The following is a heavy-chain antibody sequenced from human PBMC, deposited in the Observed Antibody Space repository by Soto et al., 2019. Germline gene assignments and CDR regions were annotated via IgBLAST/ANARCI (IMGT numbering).Heavy chain of an antibody. Sequence: ASVKVSCKTSGYTFINYYLHWVRQAPGQGLEWMGWINPNSGSTNYAQKFQGRVTMTRDTSISTAYMELTSLTSDDTAVYYCARGRGSSSNNFFDPWGQGTLVTVSS. D-gene: IGHD6-6*01. CDR1: GYTFINYY. J-gene: IGHJ5*02. CDR2: INPNSGST. CDR3: ARGRGSSSNNFFDP. V-gene: IGHV1-2*02.